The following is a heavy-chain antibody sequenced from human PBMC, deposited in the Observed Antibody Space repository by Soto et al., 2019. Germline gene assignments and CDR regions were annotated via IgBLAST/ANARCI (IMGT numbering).Heavy chain of an antibody. CDR3: ARESRVVGATYFDY. CDR2: ISAYNGNT. D-gene: IGHD1-26*01. CDR1: GYTFTSYG. V-gene: IGHV1-18*01. J-gene: IGHJ4*02. Sequence: ASVKVSCKASGYTFTSYGISWVRQAPGQGLEWMGWISAYNGNTNYAQKLQGRVTMTTDTSTSTAYMELRSLRSDDTAVYYCARESRVVGATYFDYWGQGTLVTVSS.